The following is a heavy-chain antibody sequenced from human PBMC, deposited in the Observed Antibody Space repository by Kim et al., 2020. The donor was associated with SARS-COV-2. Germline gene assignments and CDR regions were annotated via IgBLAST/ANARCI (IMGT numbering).Heavy chain of an antibody. V-gene: IGHV1-2*02. CDR2: INPNSGGT. D-gene: IGHD1-26*01. J-gene: IGHJ4*02. Sequence: ASVKVSCKASGYTFTDFYIHWVRQAPGQGLEWMGWINPNSGGTNYAHRFQGRVTMTRDTSISTAYMELSRLRSDDTAVYYCARDFYGSSFPSDSWGQGTLVTVSS. CDR3: ARDFYGSSFPSDS. CDR1: GYTFTDFY.